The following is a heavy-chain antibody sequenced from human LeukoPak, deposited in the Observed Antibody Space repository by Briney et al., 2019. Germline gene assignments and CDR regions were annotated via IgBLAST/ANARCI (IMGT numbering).Heavy chain of an antibody. D-gene: IGHD6-13*01. CDR1: GGSISSYY. CDR3: ARLHSSSWYGWFDP. Sequence: PSETLSLTCTVSGGSISSYYWSWIRQPPGKGLEWIGYIYYSGSTNYNPSLKSRVTISVDTSKNQFSLKPSSVTAADTAVYYCARLHSSSWYGWFDPWGQGTLVTVSS. V-gene: IGHV4-59*08. CDR2: IYYSGST. J-gene: IGHJ5*02.